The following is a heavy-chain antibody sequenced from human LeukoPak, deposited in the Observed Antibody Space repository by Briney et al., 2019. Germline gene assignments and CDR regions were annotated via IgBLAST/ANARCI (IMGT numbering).Heavy chain of an antibody. Sequence: PSDTLSLTCTVSNGSISSSGYYWAWIRQPPGKGLEWIGSIYSSGSTYYNPSLESRVTMSLDTSQNQLSLKLGSVTAAETAIYYCARDEWAAAGTSYYYYMDVWGKGTTVTVSS. D-gene: IGHD6-13*01. CDR1: NGSISSSGYY. V-gene: IGHV4-39*07. J-gene: IGHJ6*03. CDR2: IYSSGST. CDR3: ARDEWAAAGTSYYYYMDV.